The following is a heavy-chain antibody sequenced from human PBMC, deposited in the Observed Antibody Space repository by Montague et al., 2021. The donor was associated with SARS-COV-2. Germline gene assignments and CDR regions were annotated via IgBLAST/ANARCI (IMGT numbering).Heavy chain of an antibody. V-gene: IGHV4-34*01. J-gene: IGHJ2*01. CDR2: IRLPGGS. CDR1: SGSLSNYY. CDR3: AGAGSQRFFEF. Sequence: SETLSLTCAVTSGSLSNYYWSWIRKPPGKGLEWIGEIRLPGGSNYNQSLNGRVTISLDTYNNKVSLSLNSVTAADTADYYCAGAGSQRFFEFWGRGTLVTVSS. D-gene: IGHD1-1*01.